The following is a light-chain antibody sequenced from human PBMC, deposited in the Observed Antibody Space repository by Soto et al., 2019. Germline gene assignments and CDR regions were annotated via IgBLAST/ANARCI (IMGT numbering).Light chain of an antibody. CDR2: EVT. CDR3: SSYTGTGTLVV. J-gene: IGLJ2*01. CDR1: SSDVGLYNY. V-gene: IGLV2-14*01. Sequence: QPVLTQPASVSGSPGQSITISCTGTSSDVGLYNYVSWYQQHPGKVPKLMIYEVTNRPSGVSNRFSGSKSGNTASLTISGLQAEDEADYYCSSYTGTGTLVVFGGGTKVTVL.